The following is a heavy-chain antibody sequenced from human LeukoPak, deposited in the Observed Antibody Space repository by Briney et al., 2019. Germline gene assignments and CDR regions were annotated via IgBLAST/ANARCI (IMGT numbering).Heavy chain of an antibody. V-gene: IGHV3-66*01. CDR2: IYSGGST. CDR1: GFTVSSNY. J-gene: IGHJ5*02. CDR3: ASRSINWYRGNNWFDP. Sequence: GGSLRLSCTASGFTVSSNYMSWVRQAPGKGLEWVSVIYSGGSTYYADSVKGRFTISRDNSKNTLYLQMNSLRVEDTAVYYCASRSINWYRGNNWFDPWGQGTLVTVSS. D-gene: IGHD6-13*01.